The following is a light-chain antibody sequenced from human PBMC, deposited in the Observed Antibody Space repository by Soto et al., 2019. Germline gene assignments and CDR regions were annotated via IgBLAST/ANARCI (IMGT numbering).Light chain of an antibody. CDR1: QGVSRY. CDR2: GAS. J-gene: IGKJ4*01. CDR3: QQATSFPLT. Sequence: DIQMTQSPSSVSASVGDRVTITCRASQGVSRYLAWYQQTLGKAPKLLIYGASTLHHGVPSRFSGSGSETDFTLTISSLQPEDSATYYCQQATSFPLTFGGGTKVEI. V-gene: IGKV1-12*01.